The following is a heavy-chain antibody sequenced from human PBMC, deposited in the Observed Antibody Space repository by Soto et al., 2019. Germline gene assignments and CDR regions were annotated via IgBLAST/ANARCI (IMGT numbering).Heavy chain of an antibody. D-gene: IGHD2-2*01. CDR3: APPACAATWCPHSHTLDH. CDR1: GGTFVRHV. Sequence: QVQLVQSGAEVKKPESSVKVSCKTSGGTFVRHVISWVRQAPGQGPEWMGKINPLSGISNYAQKFQDRVTFTADTDSSTAYMELSSLRSDDTAVYYCAPPACAATWCPHSHTLDHWGQGTLVTVSS. V-gene: IGHV1-69*09. CDR2: INPLSGIS. J-gene: IGHJ4*02.